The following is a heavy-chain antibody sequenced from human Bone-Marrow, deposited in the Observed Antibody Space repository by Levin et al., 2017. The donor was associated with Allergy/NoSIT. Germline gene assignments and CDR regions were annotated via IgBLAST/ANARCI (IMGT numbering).Heavy chain of an antibody. CDR2: ISANNGNT. D-gene: IGHD1-26*01. V-gene: IGHV1-18*01. J-gene: IGHJ6*04. CDR3: ARVLAGFRREGFYGLDV. Sequence: ASVKVSCKASDYTLITYAITWVRQAPGQGLEWMGWISANNGNTDYAQKVQGRVTMTTDTSTSTAYMELTSLRSDDTAVYYCARVLAGFRREGFYGLDVWGEGTAVTVSS. CDR1: DYTLITYA.